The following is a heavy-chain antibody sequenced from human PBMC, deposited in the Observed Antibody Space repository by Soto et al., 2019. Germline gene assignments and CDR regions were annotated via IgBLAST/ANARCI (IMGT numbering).Heavy chain of an antibody. Sequence: GGSLRLSCSASGFTFSSYAMHWVRQAPGKGLEYVSSISPNGGSTHYADSVKGRFTISRDNSKNTLYLQMNSLRAEDTAVYYCARNYYDSGGGFDYWGQGT. J-gene: IGHJ4*02. CDR1: GFTFSSYA. CDR3: ARNYYDSGGGFDY. D-gene: IGHD3-22*01. V-gene: IGHV3-64*04. CDR2: ISPNGGST.